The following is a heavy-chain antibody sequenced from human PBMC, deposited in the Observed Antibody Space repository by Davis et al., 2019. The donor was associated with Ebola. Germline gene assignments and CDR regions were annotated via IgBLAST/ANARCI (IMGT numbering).Heavy chain of an antibody. D-gene: IGHD3-22*01. CDR3: ARGSHEGSSAYYSIRWYFDL. CDR1: GFTFSSYG. CDR2: ISYDGSNK. Sequence: GESLKISCAASGFTFSSYGMHWVRQAPGKGLEWVAVISYDGSNKYYADSVKGRFTISRDNAKNSLFLQMNSLRAEDTAVYYCARGSHEGSSAYYSIRWYFDLWGRGTLVTVSS. J-gene: IGHJ2*01. V-gene: IGHV3-30*03.